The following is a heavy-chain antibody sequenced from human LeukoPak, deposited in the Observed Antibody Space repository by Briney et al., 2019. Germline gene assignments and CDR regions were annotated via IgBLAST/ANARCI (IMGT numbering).Heavy chain of an antibody. V-gene: IGHV3-23*01. J-gene: IGHJ4*02. CDR2: ITGSGGST. CDR1: GFTFSSYA. CDR3: AKKSVADVPPLH. Sequence: GSLRLSCAASGFTFSSYAMSWVRQAPGKGLEWVPGITGSGGSTYYADSVKGRFTISRDNSKSTLFLQMNSLRAEDTAIYYCAKKSVADVPPLHWGQGTLVTVSS. D-gene: IGHD6-19*01.